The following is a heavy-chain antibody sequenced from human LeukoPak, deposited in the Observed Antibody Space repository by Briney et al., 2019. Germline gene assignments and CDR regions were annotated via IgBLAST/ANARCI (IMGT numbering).Heavy chain of an antibody. D-gene: IGHD5-18*01. CDR1: GGSISSYY. J-gene: IGHJ4*02. Sequence: PSETLSLTCTVSGGSISSYYWSWIRQPPGKGLEWIGYIYYSGSTNYNPSLKSRVTISVDTSKNQFSLKLSSVTAADTAVYYCAREDSYALEFDYWGQGTLVTVSS. CDR3: AREDSYALEFDY. CDR2: IYYSGST. V-gene: IGHV4-59*12.